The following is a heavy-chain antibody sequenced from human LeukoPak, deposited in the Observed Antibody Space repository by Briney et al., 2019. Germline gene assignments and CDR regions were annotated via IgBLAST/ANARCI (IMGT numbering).Heavy chain of an antibody. CDR3: ARGGFYCGGDCYVDY. Sequence: SETLSLTCAVYGGSYCTYYWRWIRQPPGKGLEWIGEINHSGSTNYNPSLKSRVTISVDTSKNQFSLKLRSVTAADTAVYYCARGGFYCGGDCYVDYWGQGTLVTVSS. J-gene: IGHJ4*02. CDR2: INHSGST. CDR1: GGSYCTYY. D-gene: IGHD2-21*02. V-gene: IGHV4-34*01.